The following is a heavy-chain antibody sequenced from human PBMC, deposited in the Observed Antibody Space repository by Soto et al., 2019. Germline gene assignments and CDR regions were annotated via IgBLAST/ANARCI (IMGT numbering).Heavy chain of an antibody. CDR1: GFTVSSNY. Sequence: PGGSLRLSCAASGFTVSSNYMSWVRQAPGKGLEWVSIIYSGGATYYADSVKGRFTISRDNSKNTLYLQMNSLRADDAAVYYCARDRIAVAGPVLYYYGMEVWGQGTTVTVPS. CDR2: IYSGGAT. D-gene: IGHD6-19*01. J-gene: IGHJ6*02. V-gene: IGHV3-53*01. CDR3: ARDRIAVAGPVLYYYGMEV.